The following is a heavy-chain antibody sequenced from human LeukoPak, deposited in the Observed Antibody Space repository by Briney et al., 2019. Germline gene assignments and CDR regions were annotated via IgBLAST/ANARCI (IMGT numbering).Heavy chain of an antibody. CDR1: GGSFSGYY. V-gene: IGHV4-34*01. J-gene: IGHJ5*02. CDR2: INHSGST. D-gene: IGHD3-10*01. Sequence: SETLSLTCAVYGGSFSGYYWSWIRQPPGKGLEWIGEINHSGSTNYNPSLKSRVTISVDTSKNQFSLKLSSVTAADTAVYYCAGVPYYGSGSYYNRNRFDPWGQGTLVTVSS. CDR3: AGVPYYGSGSYYNRNRFDP.